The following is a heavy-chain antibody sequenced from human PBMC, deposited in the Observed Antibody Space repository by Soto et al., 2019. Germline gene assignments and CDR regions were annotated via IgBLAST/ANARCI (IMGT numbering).Heavy chain of an antibody. CDR2: MTSDGRTR. J-gene: IGHJ4*02. V-gene: IGHV3-74*01. CDR3: ARAEVDY. Sequence: PGESLILSCEASGFTFGDYWMHWVRQAPGKGPEWVSRMTSDGRTRQYADSVQGRFTVSRDNAKNTMYLQMNSLRAEDTAVYYCARAEVDYWGPGTLVTSPQ. CDR1: GFTFGDYW.